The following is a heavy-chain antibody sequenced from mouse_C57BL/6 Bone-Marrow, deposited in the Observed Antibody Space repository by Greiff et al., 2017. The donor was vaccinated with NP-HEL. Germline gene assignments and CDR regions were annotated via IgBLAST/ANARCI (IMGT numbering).Heavy chain of an antibody. V-gene: IGHV1-52*01. CDR3: ARDYYGTPYFDY. CDR1: GYTFTSYW. Sequence: VQLQQPGAELVRPGSSVKLSCKASGYTFTSYWMHWVKQRPIQGLEWIGNIDPSDSETHYNQKFKDKATLTVDKSSSTAYMQLSSLTSEDSAVYYCARDYYGTPYFDYWGQGTTLTVSS. CDR2: IDPSDSET. D-gene: IGHD1-1*01. J-gene: IGHJ2*01.